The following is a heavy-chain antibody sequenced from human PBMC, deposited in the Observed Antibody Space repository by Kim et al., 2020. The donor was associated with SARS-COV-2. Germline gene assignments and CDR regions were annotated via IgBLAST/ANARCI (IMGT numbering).Heavy chain of an antibody. Sequence: GESLKISCKGSGYSFTSYWIGWVRQMPGKGLEWMGIIYPGDSDTRYSPSFQGQVTISADKSISTAYLQWSSLKASDTAMDYCARHCSSTSCYAGDDAFDIWGQGTMVTVSS. V-gene: IGHV5-51*01. CDR2: IYPGDSDT. CDR3: ARHCSSTSCYAGDDAFDI. CDR1: GYSFTSYW. D-gene: IGHD2-2*01. J-gene: IGHJ3*02.